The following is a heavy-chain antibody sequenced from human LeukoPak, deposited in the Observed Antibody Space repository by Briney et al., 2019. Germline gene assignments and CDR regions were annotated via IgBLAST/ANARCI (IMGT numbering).Heavy chain of an antibody. CDR2: INPNSGGT. CDR1: GYTFSRYY. J-gene: IGHJ6*04. Sequence: GASVKVSRKASGYTFSRYYIQWVRQAPGQGLEWMGWINPNSGGTNYAQKFQGRVTMTRDTSISTAYMELSRLRSDDTAVYYCARWEMVRGVIPLDVWGKGTTVTISS. CDR3: ARWEMVRGVIPLDV. D-gene: IGHD3-10*01. V-gene: IGHV1-2*02.